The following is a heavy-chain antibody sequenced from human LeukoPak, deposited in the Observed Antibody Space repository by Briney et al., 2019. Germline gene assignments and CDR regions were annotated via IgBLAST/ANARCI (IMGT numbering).Heavy chain of an antibody. CDR2: INGYNGDI. J-gene: IGHJ4*02. Sequence: ASVKVSXKASGYSFTNYGFYWVRQAPGQGLEWMGWINGYNGDINYAQKLQGRVTMTTDTSTNTAYMELTSLRSDDTAVYYCARPRYCGGGTCYSSFDYWGQGTLVTVSS. V-gene: IGHV1-18*01. CDR3: ARPRYCGGGTCYSSFDY. D-gene: IGHD2-15*01. CDR1: GYSFTNYG.